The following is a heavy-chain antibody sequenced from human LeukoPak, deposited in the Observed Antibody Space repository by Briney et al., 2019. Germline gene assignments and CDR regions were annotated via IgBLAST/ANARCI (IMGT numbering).Heavy chain of an antibody. D-gene: IGHD3-22*01. J-gene: IGHJ3*02. Sequence: GGSLRLSCGASGFTVSSIYMSWVRQAPGKGLEWVSIIYTGGSTHYADSVKGRFTISRDNSKNTLYLQMNSLRVEDTAVYYCARDGGYDSSGYSLPDAFDIWGQGTMVTVSS. V-gene: IGHV3-66*02. CDR2: IYTGGST. CDR1: GFTVSSIY. CDR3: ARDGGYDSSGYSLPDAFDI.